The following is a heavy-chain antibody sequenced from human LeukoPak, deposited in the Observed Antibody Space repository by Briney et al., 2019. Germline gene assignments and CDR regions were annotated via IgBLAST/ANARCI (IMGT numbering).Heavy chain of an antibody. V-gene: IGHV3-30-3*01. CDR3: ARDSGEDDSSGYSPFDY. D-gene: IGHD3-22*01. Sequence: GGSLRHSCAASGFTFSSYAMHWVRQAPDKGLEWVAVISDDGSNKYYANSVKGRFTISRDNSKNTLYVQMNSLRAEDTAVYYCARDSGEDDSSGYSPFDYWGQGTLVTVSS. J-gene: IGHJ4*02. CDR1: GFTFSSYA. CDR2: ISDDGSNK.